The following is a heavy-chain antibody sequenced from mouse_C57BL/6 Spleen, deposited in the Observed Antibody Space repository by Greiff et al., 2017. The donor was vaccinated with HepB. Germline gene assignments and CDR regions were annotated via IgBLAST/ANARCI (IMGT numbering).Heavy chain of an antibody. D-gene: IGHD4-1*01. CDR2: IYPGDGDT. CDR3: ARSGGTGDY. J-gene: IGHJ2*01. CDR1: GYAFSSSW. Sequence: VQLKESGPELVKPGASVKISCKASGYAFSSSWMNWVKQRPGKGLEWIGRIYPGDGDTNYNGKFKGKATLTADKSSSTAYMQLSSLTSEDSAVYFCARSGGTGDYWGQGTTLTVSS. V-gene: IGHV1-82*01.